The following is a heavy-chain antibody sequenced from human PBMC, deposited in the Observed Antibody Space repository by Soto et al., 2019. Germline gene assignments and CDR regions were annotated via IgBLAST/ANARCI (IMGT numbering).Heavy chain of an antibody. CDR3: ARDIFRVGSYPYYYYGMDV. V-gene: IGHV4-61*01. J-gene: IGHJ6*02. Sequence: QVQLQESGPGLVKPSETLSLTCTVSGGSVSSGSYYWSWIRQPPGKGLEWIGYIYYSGSTNYKPSIKSRVTKSVDTSKNQFYLKLSSVTAADTAVYYCARDIFRVGSYPYYYYGMDVWGQGTTVTVSS. CDR1: GGSVSSGSYY. D-gene: IGHD3-3*01. CDR2: IYYSGST.